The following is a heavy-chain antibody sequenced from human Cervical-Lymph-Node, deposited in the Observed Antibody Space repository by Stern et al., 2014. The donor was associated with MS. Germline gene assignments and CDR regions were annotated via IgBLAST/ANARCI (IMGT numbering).Heavy chain of an antibody. J-gene: IGHJ4*02. CDR1: GYSFTANW. Sequence: EVQLVESGAEVKKPGESLKISCKGSGYSFTANWIAWVRQLPGKGLEWMGIIYPGDSDTRYSPSSQGQVTISADKSISTAYLQWSSLKASDTAMYYCARDYGDYAFDYWGQGTLVTVSS. CDR2: IYPGDSDT. D-gene: IGHD4-17*01. V-gene: IGHV5-51*01. CDR3: ARDYGDYAFDY.